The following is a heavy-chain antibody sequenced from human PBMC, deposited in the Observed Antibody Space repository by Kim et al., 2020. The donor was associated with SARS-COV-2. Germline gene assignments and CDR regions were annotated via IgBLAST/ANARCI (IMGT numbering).Heavy chain of an antibody. V-gene: IGHV1-46*01. Sequence: TSSAKKCQGRVTMTRDTSTSTVYMELSSLRSEDTAVYYCAREVFRYWFDPWGQGTLVTVSS. J-gene: IGHJ5*02. CDR3: AREVFRYWFDP. CDR2: T.